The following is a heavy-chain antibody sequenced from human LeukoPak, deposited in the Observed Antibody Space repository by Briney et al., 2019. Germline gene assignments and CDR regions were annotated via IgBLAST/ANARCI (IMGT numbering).Heavy chain of an antibody. CDR1: GFTFKKYW. CDR3: AKGLYGSGSTHLFDY. CDR2: IKEDGSET. Sequence: GGSLRLSCAASGFTFKKYWMNWVRQVPGKGLECLANIKEDGSETYYADSVKGRFTISRDNPKNLLFLQINSLRAEDMALYYCAKGLYGSGSTHLFDYWGQGTLVTVSS. V-gene: IGHV3-7*03. J-gene: IGHJ4*02. D-gene: IGHD3-10*01.